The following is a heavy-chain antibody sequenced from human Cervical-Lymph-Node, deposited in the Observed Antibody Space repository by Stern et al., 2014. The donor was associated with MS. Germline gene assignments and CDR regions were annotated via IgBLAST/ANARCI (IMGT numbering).Heavy chain of an antibody. CDR2: INPSGGST. CDR3: AREVAGHRLGMMDV. Sequence: QVQLGQSGAEVKTPGASVKLSCKASGYTFTSYYMHWVRQAPGQGLEWMEIINPSGGSTSYAQNFQGRVTVTRDTSTSTVYMELSSLRSEDTAVYYCAREVAGHRLGMMDVWGQGTSVTVSS. J-gene: IGHJ6*02. V-gene: IGHV1-46*01. D-gene: IGHD6-19*01. CDR1: GYTFTSYY.